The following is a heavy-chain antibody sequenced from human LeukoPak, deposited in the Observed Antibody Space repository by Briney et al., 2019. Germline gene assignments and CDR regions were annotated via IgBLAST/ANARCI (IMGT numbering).Heavy chain of an antibody. Sequence: GGSLRLSCAASGFTFSSYWMSWVRQAPGKGLEWVANIKQDGSEKYYVDSVKGRFTISRDNSKNTLYLQMNSLRAEDTAVYYCATYYGDYPSYYYYGMDVWGQGTTVTVSS. J-gene: IGHJ6*02. D-gene: IGHD4-17*01. V-gene: IGHV3-7*03. CDR2: IKQDGSEK. CDR1: GFTFSSYW. CDR3: ATYYGDYPSYYYYGMDV.